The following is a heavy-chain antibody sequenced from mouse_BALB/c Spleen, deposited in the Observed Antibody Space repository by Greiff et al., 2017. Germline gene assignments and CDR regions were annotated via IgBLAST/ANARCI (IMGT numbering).Heavy chain of an antibody. J-gene: IGHJ3*01. CDR3: ASTTMITAWFAY. Sequence: QVQLKESGPGRVAPSQSLSITCTVSGFSLTGFGVNWVRQPPGKGLEWLGMIWGDGSTDYNSALKSRLSISKDNSKSQVFLKMNSLQTDDTARYYCASTTMITAWFAYWGQGTLVTVSA. CDR2: IWGDGST. V-gene: IGHV2-6-7*01. CDR1: GFSLTGFG. D-gene: IGHD2-4*01.